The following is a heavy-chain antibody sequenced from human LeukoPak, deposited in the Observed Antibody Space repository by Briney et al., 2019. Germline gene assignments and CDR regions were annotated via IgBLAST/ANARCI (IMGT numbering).Heavy chain of an antibody. CDR2: INAYNGNT. Sequence: ASVKVSCKASGRTFSNFGISWVRQAPGQGLDWMGWINAYNGNTDYAQKLQGRVTMTTDTSTSTAYMELRSLRSDDTAVYYCARYYYDSSGYYYNLYYGLDVWGQGTTVTVSS. J-gene: IGHJ6*02. CDR1: GRTFSNFG. CDR3: ARYYYDSSGYYYNLYYGLDV. D-gene: IGHD3-22*01. V-gene: IGHV1-18*01.